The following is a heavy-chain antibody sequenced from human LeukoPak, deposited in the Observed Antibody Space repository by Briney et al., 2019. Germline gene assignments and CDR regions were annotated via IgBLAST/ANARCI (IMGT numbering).Heavy chain of an antibody. CDR1: GGSIYNYY. D-gene: IGHD3-22*01. CDR2: IYTSGST. CDR3: ARESKTYDGSGYYHDS. Sequence: SETLSLTCTVSGGSIYNYYWSWIRQPAGKGLEWIGRIYTSGSTDYSPSLKSRVTMSLDTSKNQFSLNLYSVTAADTAVCFCARESKTYDGSGYYHDSWGQGTLVTVSS. V-gene: IGHV4-4*07. J-gene: IGHJ4*02.